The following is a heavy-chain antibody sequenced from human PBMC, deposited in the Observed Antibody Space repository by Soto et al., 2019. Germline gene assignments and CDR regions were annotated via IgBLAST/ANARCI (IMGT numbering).Heavy chain of an antibody. CDR2: IKSKTDGGTT. CDR3: TTDSQANDFWSGYIYYYGMDV. CDR1: GFTFSNAW. D-gene: IGHD3-3*01. Sequence: GGSLRLSCAASGFTFSNAWMNWVRQAPGKGLEWVGRIKSKTDGGTTDYAAPVKGRFTISRDDSKNTLYLQMNSLKTEDPAVYYCTTDSQANDFWSGYIYYYGMDVWGQGTTVTVSS. J-gene: IGHJ6*02. V-gene: IGHV3-15*07.